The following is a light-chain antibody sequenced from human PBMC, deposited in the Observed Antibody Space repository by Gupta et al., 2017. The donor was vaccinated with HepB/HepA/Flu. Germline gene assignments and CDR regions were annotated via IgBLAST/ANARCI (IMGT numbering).Light chain of an antibody. CDR1: QRISSY. CDR2: ATS. J-gene: IGKJ4*01. V-gene: IGKV1-39*01. CDR3: QQSYTTPLT. Sequence: DIQMTQSPSSLSASVGDRVTITCRASQRISSYLSWYQQKPGKAPKLLIYATSSLQSGVPSRGSGSGSGTDFTLTISSLQPEDVATYYCQQSYTTPLTFGGGTKVEIK.